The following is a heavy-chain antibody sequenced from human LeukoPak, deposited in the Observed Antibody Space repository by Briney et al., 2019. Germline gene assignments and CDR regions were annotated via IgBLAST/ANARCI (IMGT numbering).Heavy chain of an antibody. CDR1: GGSISSYY. Sequence: SETLSLTCTVSGGSISSYYWSWIRQPPGKGLEWIGYIYYSGSTNYNPSLKSRVTISVDTSKNQFSLKLSSVTAADTAVYYCARLIVGANGAESAFDIWGRGTMVTVSS. D-gene: IGHD1-26*01. J-gene: IGHJ3*02. CDR3: ARLIVGANGAESAFDI. CDR2: IYYSGST. V-gene: IGHV4-59*08.